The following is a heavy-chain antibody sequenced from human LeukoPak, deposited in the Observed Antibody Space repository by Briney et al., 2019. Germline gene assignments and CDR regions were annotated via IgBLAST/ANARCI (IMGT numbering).Heavy chain of an antibody. CDR2: ISGSGGST. Sequence: GGSLRLSCAASGFTFSSYAMSWVRQAPGKGLEWVSAISGSGGSTYYADSVKGRFIISRDNSKNTLYLQINSLRAEDTAVYYCARSEVDIVATVCFDYWGQGTLVTVSS. CDR3: ARSEVDIVATVCFDY. V-gene: IGHV3-23*01. CDR1: GFTFSSYA. J-gene: IGHJ4*02. D-gene: IGHD5-12*01.